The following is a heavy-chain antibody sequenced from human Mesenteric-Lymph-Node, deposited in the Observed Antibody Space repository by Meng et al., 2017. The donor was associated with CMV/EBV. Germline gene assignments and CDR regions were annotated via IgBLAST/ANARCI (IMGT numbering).Heavy chain of an antibody. J-gene: IGHJ4*02. CDR3: ARRSWVTTFGGDYFDY. D-gene: IGHD3-16*01. CDR1: GYSISSGYY. CDR2: VYQSGTS. V-gene: IGHV4-38-2*01. Sequence: SETLSLTCSVSGYSISSGYYWGWIRQSPGKGLEWIGSVYQSGTSYHNPSLKSRVTISVDTSKNQFSLKLSSVTAADTAVYYCARRSWVTTFGGDYFDYWGQGTLVTVSS.